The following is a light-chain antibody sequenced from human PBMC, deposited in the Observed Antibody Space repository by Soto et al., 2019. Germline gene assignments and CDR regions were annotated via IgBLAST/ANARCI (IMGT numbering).Light chain of an antibody. J-gene: IGKJ4*01. CDR1: QGISSW. Sequence: DIQMTQSPSSVSASVGDRVTITCRASQGISSWLAWYQQKPAKAPKLLIYSASTLQSGVPSRFSGSAYGKAFTLTISSLQPEDFATYYCQQTNSFPLTFGGGTNLEIK. CDR3: QQTNSFPLT. V-gene: IGKV1-12*01. CDR2: SAS.